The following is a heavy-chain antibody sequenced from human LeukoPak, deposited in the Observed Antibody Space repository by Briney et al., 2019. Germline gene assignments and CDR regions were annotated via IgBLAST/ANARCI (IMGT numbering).Heavy chain of an antibody. V-gene: IGHV3-23*01. CDR3: AKGYCSSTSCSSDY. Sequence: GGSLRLSCAASGFTFSSYAMSWVRQAPGKGLEWVSAISGSGGSTYYADSVKGRFTISRDNSKNTLYLQMNSLRAEDTAICYCAKGYCSSTSCSSDYWGQGTLVTVSS. CDR2: ISGSGGST. D-gene: IGHD2-2*01. CDR1: GFTFSSYA. J-gene: IGHJ4*02.